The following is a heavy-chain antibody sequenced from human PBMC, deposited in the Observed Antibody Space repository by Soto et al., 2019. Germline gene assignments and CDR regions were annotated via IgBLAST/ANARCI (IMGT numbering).Heavy chain of an antibody. CDR2: ISGSAGST. CDR3: AKDLIDFWSGYQYYFDY. CDR1: GFTFSSYA. J-gene: IGHJ4*02. Sequence: EVQLLESGGGLVQPGGSLRLSCAASGFTFSSYAMSWVRQAPGKGLEWVSAISGSAGSTYYADSVKGRFTISRDNSKNTLYLQMNSLRAEDTAVYYCAKDLIDFWSGYQYYFDYWGPGTLVTVSS. V-gene: IGHV3-23*01. D-gene: IGHD3-3*01.